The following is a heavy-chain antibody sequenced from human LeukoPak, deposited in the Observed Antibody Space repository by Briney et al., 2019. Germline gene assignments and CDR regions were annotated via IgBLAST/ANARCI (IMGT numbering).Heavy chain of an antibody. CDR2: ISGSGGST. Sequence: GGSLRLSCAASGFTLSTYAMSWVRQAPGKGLEWVSAISGSGGSTYYADSVKGRFTISRDNSKNTLYLQMNSLGAEDTSIYFCAKALEQETVIALDSWGQGTLVTVSS. CDR3: AKALEQETVIALDS. V-gene: IGHV3-23*01. D-gene: IGHD6-13*01. CDR1: GFTLSTYA. J-gene: IGHJ4*02.